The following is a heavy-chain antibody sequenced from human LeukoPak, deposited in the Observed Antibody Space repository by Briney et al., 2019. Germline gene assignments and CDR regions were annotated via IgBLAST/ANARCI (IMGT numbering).Heavy chain of an antibody. Sequence: SQTLSLTCAVSGGSISSGGYSWSWIRQPPGKGLEWIGYIYYSGSTYYNPSLKSRVTISVDTSKNQFSLKLSSVTAADTAVYYCARGGCSSTSCYGYFDYWGQGTLVTVSS. D-gene: IGHD2-2*01. J-gene: IGHJ4*02. CDR2: IYYSGST. CDR3: ARGGCSSTSCYGYFDY. CDR1: GGSISSGGYS. V-gene: IGHV4-30-4*07.